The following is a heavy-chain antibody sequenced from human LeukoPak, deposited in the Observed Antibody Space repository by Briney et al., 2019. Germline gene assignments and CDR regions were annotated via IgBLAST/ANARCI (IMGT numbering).Heavy chain of an antibody. CDR1: GFTFSDYA. Sequence: PGGSLRLSCQASGFTFSDYAMSWVRQAPGKGLEWVSSINPDGGSFFADSVKGRFTISRDDSRSVVYLQMNTLSAEDTAVYCCARSGVATYHYWGQGILVAVSS. CDR3: ARSGVATYHY. CDR2: INPDGGS. J-gene: IGHJ4*02. V-gene: IGHV3-23*01. D-gene: IGHD3-10*01.